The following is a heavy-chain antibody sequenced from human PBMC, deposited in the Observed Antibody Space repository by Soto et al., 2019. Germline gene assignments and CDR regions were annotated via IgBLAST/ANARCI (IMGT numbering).Heavy chain of an antibody. D-gene: IGHD1-26*01. CDR1: GYRFANYW. Sequence: GESLKISCKASGYRFANYWIGWVRQMPGKGLELMGIIYPDDSDTRYSPSFQGQVTISADKPITTAYLQWSSLKASDTAMYYCARFPSGRDPNWFDPWGQGTLVTVSS. CDR2: IYPDDSDT. J-gene: IGHJ5*02. CDR3: ARFPSGRDPNWFDP. V-gene: IGHV5-51*04.